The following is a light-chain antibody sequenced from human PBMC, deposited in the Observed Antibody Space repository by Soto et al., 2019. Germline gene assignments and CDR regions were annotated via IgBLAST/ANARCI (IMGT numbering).Light chain of an antibody. CDR2: EKS. J-gene: IGKJ1*01. CDR3: QQYKDYWT. Sequence: DVQMTQSPSTLSASVGDRVTITCRASQSISRWLAWYQQKPGKAPKLLIYEKSSLEDGVPSRFTGSGSGTEFSLTITSLQPEDFASYYCQQYKDYWTFGQGTKVDMK. CDR1: QSISRW. V-gene: IGKV1-5*03.